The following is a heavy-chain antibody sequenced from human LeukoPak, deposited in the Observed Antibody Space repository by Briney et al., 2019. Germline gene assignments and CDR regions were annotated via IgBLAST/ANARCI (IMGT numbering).Heavy chain of an antibody. CDR2: IDRGVGNT. CDR3: LKKGQADTFGNPD. D-gene: IGHD1-14*01. CDR1: GFTFPRYD. Sequence: PGGSLRLSCAASGFTFPRYDMSWVRQAPGKGLECVSAIDRGVGNTYYADSVKGRFTISRDNSRYTLYLQMTNLRADDTAVYYCLKKGQADTFGNPDWGQGALVTVSP. J-gene: IGHJ4*02. V-gene: IGHV3-23*01.